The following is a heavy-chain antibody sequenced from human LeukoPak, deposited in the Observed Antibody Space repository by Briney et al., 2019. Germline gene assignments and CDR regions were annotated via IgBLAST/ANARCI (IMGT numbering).Heavy chain of an antibody. CDR1: GGSISITSYY. CDR3: ARGRPNTFYYYDSSTNKPAEFDY. Sequence: SETLSLTCTVSGGSISITSYYWGWIRQPPGKGLEWIGSMYSSGSTYYNPSLKSRVTISVDTSKNQFSLKLSSVTAADTAVYYCARGRPNTFYYYDSSTNKPAEFDYWGQGTLVTVSS. J-gene: IGHJ4*02. V-gene: IGHV4-39*07. D-gene: IGHD3-22*01. CDR2: MYSSGST.